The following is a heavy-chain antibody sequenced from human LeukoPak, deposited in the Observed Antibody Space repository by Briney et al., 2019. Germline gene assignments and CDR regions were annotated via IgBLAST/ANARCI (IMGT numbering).Heavy chain of an antibody. V-gene: IGHV4-59*01. CDR3: ARAVYSSGWWGY. CDR2: IYYSGST. D-gene: IGHD6-19*01. J-gene: IGHJ4*02. Sequence: SETLSLTCAVYGGSFSGYYWSWIRQPPGKGLEWIGYIYYSGSTNYNPSLKSRVTISVDTSKNQFSLKLSSVTAADTAVYYCARAVYSSGWWGYWGQGTLVTVSP. CDR1: GGSFSGYY.